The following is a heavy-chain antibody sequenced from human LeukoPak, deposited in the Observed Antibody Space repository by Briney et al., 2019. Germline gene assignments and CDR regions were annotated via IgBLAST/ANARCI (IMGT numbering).Heavy chain of an antibody. J-gene: IGHJ6*02. CDR3: AKQAAMAEYYYYGMDV. V-gene: IGHV3-23*01. D-gene: IGHD5-18*01. CDR2: ISGSGGST. Sequence: GGSLRLSCAASGFTFSSYAMSWVRQAPGKGLEWVSAISGSGGSTYYADSVKGRFTISRDNSKNTLYLQMNSLRAEDTAVYYCAKQAAMAEYYYYGMDVWGQGTTVTASS. CDR1: GFTFSSYA.